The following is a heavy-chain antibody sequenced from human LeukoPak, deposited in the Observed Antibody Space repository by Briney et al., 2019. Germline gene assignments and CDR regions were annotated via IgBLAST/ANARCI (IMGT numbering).Heavy chain of an antibody. V-gene: IGHV5-51*01. CDR3: ARLVAVAGLSWYFDY. CDR1: GYSFTTYW. Sequence: GESLKISCKGSGYSFTTYWIGWVRQVPGKGLEWMGIIYPGDSDTRYSPSFQGQVTFSADKSITTAYLQWSSLKASDTAMYYCARLVAVAGLSWYFDYWGQGALVTV. CDR2: IYPGDSDT. D-gene: IGHD6-19*01. J-gene: IGHJ4*02.